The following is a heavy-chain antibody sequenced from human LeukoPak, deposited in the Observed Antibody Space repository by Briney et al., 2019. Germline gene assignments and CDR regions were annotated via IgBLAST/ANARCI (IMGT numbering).Heavy chain of an antibody. CDR2: ISSSSSYI. Sequence: GGSLRLSCAASGFTFSSYGMHWVRQAPGKGLEWVSSISSSSSYIYYADSVKGRFTISRDNAKNSLYLQMNSLRAEDTAVYYCARAGSGSYYEGRDYWGQGTLVTVSS. V-gene: IGHV3-21*01. J-gene: IGHJ4*02. CDR3: ARAGSGSYYEGRDY. D-gene: IGHD1-26*01. CDR1: GFTFSSYG.